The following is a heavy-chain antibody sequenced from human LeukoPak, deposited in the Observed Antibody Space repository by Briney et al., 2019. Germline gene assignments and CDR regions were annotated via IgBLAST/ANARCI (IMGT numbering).Heavy chain of an antibody. CDR3: ARMYSGSALMDDY. V-gene: IGHV3-21*01. CDR2: ISSSSSYI. Sequence: GGSLRLSCAASGFTFSSYSMNWVRQAPGKGLEWVSSISSSSSYIYYADSVKGRFTISRDNAKNSLYLQMNSLRAEDTAVYYCARMYSGSALMDDYWGQGTLVTVSS. CDR1: GFTFSSYS. D-gene: IGHD1-26*01. J-gene: IGHJ4*02.